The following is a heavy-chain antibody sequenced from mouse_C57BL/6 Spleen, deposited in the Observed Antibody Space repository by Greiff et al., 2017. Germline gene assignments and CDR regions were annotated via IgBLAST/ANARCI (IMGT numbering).Heavy chain of an antibody. CDR2: ISYDGSN. Sequence: EVQLVESGPGLVKPSQSLSLTCSVTGYSITSGYYWNWIRQFPGNKLEWMGYISYDGSNNYNPSLKNRISITRDTSKNQFFLKLNSVTTEDTATYYCAGGYYGSTWYFDVWGTGTTVTVSS. D-gene: IGHD1-1*01. V-gene: IGHV3-6*01. J-gene: IGHJ1*03. CDR3: AGGYYGSTWYFDV. CDR1: GYSITSGYY.